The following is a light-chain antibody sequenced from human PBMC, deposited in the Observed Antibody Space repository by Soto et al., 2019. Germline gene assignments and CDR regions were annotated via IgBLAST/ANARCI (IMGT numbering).Light chain of an antibody. CDR2: DAS. V-gene: IGKV3-11*01. J-gene: IGKJ5*01. CDR3: QQRSNWPPIT. CDR1: QSVGSY. Sequence: EIVLTQSPATLSLSPGERATLSCRASQSVGSYLAWYQQKPGQAPRPLIYDASNRATGIPARFSGSGSGTDFTLTIRSLDPEDFAVYYCQQRSNWPPITFGQGTRLEIK.